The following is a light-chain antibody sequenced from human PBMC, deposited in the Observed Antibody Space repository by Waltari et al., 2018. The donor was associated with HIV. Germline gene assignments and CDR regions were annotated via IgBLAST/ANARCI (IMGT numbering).Light chain of an antibody. J-gene: IGKJ2*01. CDR1: QSISTW. CDR3: QQAYTFPHT. V-gene: IGKV1-12*01. Sequence: DVQMTQSPSSVSASVGDRITISCRASQSISTWLIWYQQKAGQAPKLLIYAASRLQLGVPPRFNGTVSGRDFTLTIKSLQPEDSATYFCQQAYTFPHTFGQGTKLEIK. CDR2: AAS.